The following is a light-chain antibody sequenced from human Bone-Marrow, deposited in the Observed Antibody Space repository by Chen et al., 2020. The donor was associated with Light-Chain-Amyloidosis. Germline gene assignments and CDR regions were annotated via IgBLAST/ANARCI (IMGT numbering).Light chain of an antibody. CDR1: TSNIGAGYG. Sequence: QSLLTQPPSVSGAPGQTVTISCTGSTSNIGAGYGVHWYQQVPGTAPKLLIYGNTNRPSGVPDRVSASKSGTSASLAITGLQAEDEADYYGQSYERSLSSSVFGGGTKLTVL. J-gene: IGLJ2*01. V-gene: IGLV1-40*01. CDR2: GNT. CDR3: QSYERSLSSSV.